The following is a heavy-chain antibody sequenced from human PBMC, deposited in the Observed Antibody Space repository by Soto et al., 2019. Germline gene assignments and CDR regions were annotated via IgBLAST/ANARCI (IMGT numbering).Heavy chain of an antibody. J-gene: IGHJ4*02. CDR1: GYTFRTYY. D-gene: IGHD3-10*01. CDR2: VNPNGGST. CDR3: ARALSGSYSQFDN. V-gene: IGHV1-46*01. Sequence: ASVKVSCKTSGYTFRTYYMHWVRQAPGQGLEWMGMVNPNGGSTIYAQKFRGRVTMTPDTSTSTVYMELSSLTSDDRAVYYCARALSGSYSQFDNWGQGTLVTVSS.